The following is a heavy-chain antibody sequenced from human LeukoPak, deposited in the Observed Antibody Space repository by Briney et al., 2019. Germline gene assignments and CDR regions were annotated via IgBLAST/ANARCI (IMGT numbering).Heavy chain of an antibody. CDR1: GFTVSSNY. CDR3: AKDPHYDSSGYHDY. V-gene: IGHV3-53*01. J-gene: IGHJ4*02. Sequence: GGSLRLSCAASGFTVSSNYMNWVRQAPGKGLEWVSVIYSGGSTYYADSVKGRFTISRDNSKNTLYLQMNSLRAEDTAVYYCAKDPHYDSSGYHDYWGQGTLVTVSS. D-gene: IGHD3-22*01. CDR2: IYSGGST.